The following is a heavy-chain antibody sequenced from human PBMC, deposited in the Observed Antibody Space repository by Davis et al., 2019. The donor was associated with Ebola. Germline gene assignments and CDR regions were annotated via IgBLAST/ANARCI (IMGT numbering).Heavy chain of an antibody. Sequence: SVKVSCKASGGTFSSYAISWVRQAPGQGLEWMGGIITIFGTANYAQKFQGRVTITADESTSTAYMELSSLRSEDTAVYYCAREAARGGYSSSRPRGWFDPWGQGTLVTVSS. D-gene: IGHD6-6*01. CDR3: AREAARGGYSSSRPRGWFDP. V-gene: IGHV1-69*13. CDR2: IITIFGTA. J-gene: IGHJ5*02. CDR1: GGTFSSYA.